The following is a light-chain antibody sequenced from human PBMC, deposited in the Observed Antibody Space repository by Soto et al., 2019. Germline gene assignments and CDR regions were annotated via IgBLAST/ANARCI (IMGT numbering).Light chain of an antibody. Sequence: SVLTQPPSVSGAPGQWVSISCTGSSSNIGAGYDVHWYQQLPGTAPKLLIYANSHRPSGVPDRFSGSKSGASASLAITGLQAEDEADYFCQSYDSSLSGSWVFGGGTKVTVL. CDR2: ANS. CDR1: SSNIGAGYD. V-gene: IGLV1-40*01. CDR3: QSYDSSLSGSWV. J-gene: IGLJ3*02.